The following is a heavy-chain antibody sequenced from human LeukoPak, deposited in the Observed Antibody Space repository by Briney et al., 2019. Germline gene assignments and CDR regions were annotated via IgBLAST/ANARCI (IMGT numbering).Heavy chain of an antibody. V-gene: IGHV1-8*01. J-gene: IGHJ6*03. D-gene: IGHD1-1*01. CDR1: VYTFTSYD. Sequence: GASVKVSCKASVYTFTSYDINWVRQATGQGLEWMGWMNPKSGNTGYAQKFRGRVTMTRSTSMSTAYMELSSLRSEDTAVYYCARDKQLDWAHYYYYYMEVWGKGTAVTVSS. CDR3: ARDKQLDWAHYYYYYMEV. CDR2: MNPKSGNT.